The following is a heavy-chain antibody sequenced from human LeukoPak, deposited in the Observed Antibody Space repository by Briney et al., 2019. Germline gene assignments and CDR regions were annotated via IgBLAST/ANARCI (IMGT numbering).Heavy chain of an antibody. CDR1: GGSISSSSYY. CDR2: IYYSGST. Sequence: PSETLSLTCTVFGGSISSSSYYWGWIRQPPGKGLEWIGSIYYSGSTYYNPSLKSRVTISVDTSKNQFSLKLSSVTAADTAVYYCARYRTTVTTACLVAFDIWGQGTMVTVSS. CDR3: ARYRTTVTTACLVAFDI. V-gene: IGHV4-39*01. J-gene: IGHJ3*02. D-gene: IGHD4-17*01.